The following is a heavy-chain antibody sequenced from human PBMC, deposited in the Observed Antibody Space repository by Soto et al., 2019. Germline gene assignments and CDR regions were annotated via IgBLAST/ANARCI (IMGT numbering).Heavy chain of an antibody. D-gene: IGHD2-2*01. Sequence: VQLVQSGAEVRKPGSSVKVSCKASGGDFKNFIIAWVRQAPGHGLEWMGGVIPIFGTPNFVQKFQDRVTITADEATSTTYMELLSLRADDTAVYYCARVGSCLSSSCLYYGMDVWCQGTTVIVSS. CDR1: GGDFKNFI. CDR2: VIPIFGTP. CDR3: ARVGSCLSSSCLYYGMDV. V-gene: IGHV1-69*01. J-gene: IGHJ6*02.